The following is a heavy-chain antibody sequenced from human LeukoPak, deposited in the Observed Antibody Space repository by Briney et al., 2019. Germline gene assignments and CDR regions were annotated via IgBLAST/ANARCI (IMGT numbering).Heavy chain of an antibody. CDR2: IYYNGRT. J-gene: IGHJ3*02. Sequence: GSIYYNGRTYYNPSLKSRVTIYVDTSKNQFSLKLSSVTAADTAVYYCASASPTVTSDAFDIWGQGTMVTVSS. CDR3: ASASPTVTSDAFDI. V-gene: IGHV4-39*01. D-gene: IGHD4-17*01.